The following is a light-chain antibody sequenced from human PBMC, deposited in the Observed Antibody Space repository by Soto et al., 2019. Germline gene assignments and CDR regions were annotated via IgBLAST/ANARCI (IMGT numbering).Light chain of an antibody. V-gene: IGKV3-20*01. CDR3: QQYGSSPPWT. CDR1: QSVSSYF. CDR2: GAS. J-gene: IGKJ1*01. Sequence: EIVLTQSPGTLSLSPGERATLSCRASQSVSSYFLAWYQQRPGQAPRLLISGASSRATGIPDRFSGSGSGTDFTLTISRLEPEDFAVYYCQQYGSSPPWTFGQGTKVEIK.